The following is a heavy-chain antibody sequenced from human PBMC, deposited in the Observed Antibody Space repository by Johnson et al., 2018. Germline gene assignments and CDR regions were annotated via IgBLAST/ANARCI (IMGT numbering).Heavy chain of an antibody. CDR1: GGSISSSSYY. Sequence: QVQLQESGPGLVKPSETLSLTCTVSGGSISSSSYYWGWIRQPPGKVLEWIGSIYYSGSTYYNPSLKSRVTISVDTSKNQFSLKLSSVPAADKAVYYCAGGRAYESSGYPNAFDIWGQGTMVTVSS. J-gene: IGHJ3*02. D-gene: IGHD3-22*01. V-gene: IGHV4-39*07. CDR2: IYYSGST. CDR3: AGGRAYESSGYPNAFDI.